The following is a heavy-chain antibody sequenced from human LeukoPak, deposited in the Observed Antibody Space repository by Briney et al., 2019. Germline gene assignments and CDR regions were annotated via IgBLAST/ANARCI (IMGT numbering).Heavy chain of an antibody. D-gene: IGHD3-16*01. CDR1: GYTLTELS. CDR2: FDPEDGET. Sequence: ASVKVSCKVSGYTLTELSMHWVRQAPGKGLEWMGGFDPEDGETIYAQKFQGRVTMTEDTSTDTAYMELSSLRSEDTAVYYCATDPRYGYYYGMDVWGQGTTVTVSS. V-gene: IGHV1-24*01. J-gene: IGHJ6*02. CDR3: ATDPRYGYYYGMDV.